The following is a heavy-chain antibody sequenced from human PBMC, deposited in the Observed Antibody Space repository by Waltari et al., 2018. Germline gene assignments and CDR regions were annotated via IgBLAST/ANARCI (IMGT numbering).Heavy chain of an antibody. D-gene: IGHD2-15*01. CDR2: FNPEDDET. CDR1: GYTLPDLS. V-gene: IGHV1-24*01. Sequence: QVQLVQSGAEVKKPGASVKVSCKVSGYTLPDLSIDWVRQAPGTWLEWMGTFNPEDDETIFAQKFQGRVTMTEDTSTDTAYMELSSLRSEDTAVYYCATGLSVVVGFDYWGQGTLVTVSS. CDR3: ATGLSVVVGFDY. J-gene: IGHJ4*02.